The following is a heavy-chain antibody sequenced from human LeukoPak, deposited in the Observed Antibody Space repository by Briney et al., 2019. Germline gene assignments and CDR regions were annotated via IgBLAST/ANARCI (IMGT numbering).Heavy chain of an antibody. Sequence: SETLSLTCAVYGGSFSGYYWSWIRQPPGKGLEWIGEINHSGSTNYNPSLKSRVTISVDTSKNQFSLKLSSVTAADTAVYYCARASSGRSGKLHYWGQGTLVTVSS. CDR3: ARASSGRSGKLHY. CDR2: INHSGST. J-gene: IGHJ4*02. CDR1: GGSFSGYY. V-gene: IGHV4-34*01. D-gene: IGHD1-26*01.